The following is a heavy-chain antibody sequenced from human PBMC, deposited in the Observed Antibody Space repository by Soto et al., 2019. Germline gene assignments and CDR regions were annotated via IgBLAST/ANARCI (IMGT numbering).Heavy chain of an antibody. CDR1: GFIFSGSA. Sequence: EVQLVESGGGLVQPGGSLKLSCAASGFIFSGSAIHWVRQASGKGLEWVGRIRGKANNYATAYSASVKGRFTVSRDDSKNTAYLQMNSLKTEDSAVYYCTRWKNMEADPFDYWGQGTLVTVSA. CDR3: TRWKNMEADPFDY. CDR2: IRGKANNYAT. V-gene: IGHV3-73*01. J-gene: IGHJ4*02. D-gene: IGHD1-1*01.